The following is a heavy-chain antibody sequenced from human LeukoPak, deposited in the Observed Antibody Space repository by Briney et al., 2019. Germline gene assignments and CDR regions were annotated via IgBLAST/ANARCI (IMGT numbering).Heavy chain of an antibody. V-gene: IGHV4-59*08. CDR1: GGSISSYY. CDR3: ARHEDSGYVFDY. CDR2: IYYSGST. D-gene: IGHD5-12*01. J-gene: IGHJ4*02. Sequence: SETLSLTCTVSGGSISSYYWSWIRQPPGKGLEWIGYIYYSGSTNYNPSLKSRVTISADTSKNQFSLKLSSVTAADTAVYYCARHEDSGYVFDYWGQGTLVTVSS.